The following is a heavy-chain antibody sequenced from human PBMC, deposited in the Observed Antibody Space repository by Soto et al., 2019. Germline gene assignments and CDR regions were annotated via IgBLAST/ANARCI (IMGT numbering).Heavy chain of an antibody. CDR3: AKDIWLWFGELSPFYYHYGMDV. J-gene: IGHJ6*02. V-gene: IGHV3-9*01. D-gene: IGHD3-10*01. CDR2: ISWNSGSI. Sequence: GGSLRLSCAASGFTFDDYAMHWVRQAPGKGLEWVSGISWNSGSIGYADSVKGRFTISRDNAKNSLYLQMNSLRAEDPALYYCAKDIWLWFGELSPFYYHYGMDVWGPGTTVTVSS. CDR1: GFTFDDYA.